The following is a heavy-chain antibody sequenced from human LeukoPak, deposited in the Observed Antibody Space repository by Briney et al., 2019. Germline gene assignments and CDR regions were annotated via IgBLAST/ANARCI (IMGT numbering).Heavy chain of an antibody. D-gene: IGHD3-10*01. CDR3: AKHDGYGSGRWDWFDP. CDR1: GYIFTDYY. J-gene: IGHJ5*02. CDR2: LNPINGDT. V-gene: IGHV1-2*02. Sequence: ASVKVSCKASGYIFTDYYIHWVRQAPGQGLEWMGSLNPINGDTKYAQKFNGRVTMTRDTSITTAYLELHSLRSDDTAVYYRAKHDGYGSGRWDWFDPWGQGTLVTVSS.